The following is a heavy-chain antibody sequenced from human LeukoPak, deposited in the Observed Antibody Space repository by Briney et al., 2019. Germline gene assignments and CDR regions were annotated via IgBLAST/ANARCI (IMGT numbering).Heavy chain of an antibody. Sequence: TSETLSLTCTVSGVSISSYYWSWIRQPPGKGLEWIGSIYHSGSTYYNPSLKSRVTISVDTSKNQFSLKLSSVTAADTAVYYCARRRLSKSGTNWFDPWGQGTLVTVSS. J-gene: IGHJ5*02. CDR2: IYHSGST. CDR3: ARRRLSKSGTNWFDP. V-gene: IGHV4-59*05. D-gene: IGHD1-26*01. CDR1: GVSISSYY.